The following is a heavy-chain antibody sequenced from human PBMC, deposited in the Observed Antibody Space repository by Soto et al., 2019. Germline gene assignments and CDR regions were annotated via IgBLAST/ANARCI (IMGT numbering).Heavy chain of an antibody. J-gene: IGHJ6*02. CDR3: ARDGHGMDV. CDR2: IHVSGST. CDR1: GGSVSSGSYK. V-gene: IGHV4-61*01. Sequence: SETLSLTCTVSGGSVSSGSYKWTWIRQPPGKGLEWIGYIHVSGSTNDNPSLKGRVTMSIDTSKNQFSLKLSSVTAADTAVYYCARDGHGMDVWGQGTKVTVSS.